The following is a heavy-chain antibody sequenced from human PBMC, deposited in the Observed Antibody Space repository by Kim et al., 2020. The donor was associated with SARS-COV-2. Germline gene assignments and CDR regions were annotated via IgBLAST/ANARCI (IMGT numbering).Heavy chain of an antibody. Sequence: GGSLRLSCAASGFTFSSYSMNWVRQAPGKGLEWVSSISSSSSYIYYADSVKGRFTISRDNAKNSLYLQMNSLRAEDTAVYYCATSLFDYGDYDDKYFDLWGRGTLVTVSS. CDR1: GFTFSSYS. V-gene: IGHV3-21*01. CDR2: ISSSSSYI. J-gene: IGHJ2*01. D-gene: IGHD4-17*01. CDR3: ATSLFDYGDYDDKYFDL.